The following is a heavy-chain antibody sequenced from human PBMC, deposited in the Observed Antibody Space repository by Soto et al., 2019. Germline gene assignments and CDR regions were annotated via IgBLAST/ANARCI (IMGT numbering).Heavy chain of an antibody. Sequence: EVQLLESGGGLVQPGGSLRLSCATSGFSFNNYAMSWVRQAPGKGLEWVAAITSVGYTYYVDSLKGRFTISRDNSKNTLYLQMNSLRAEDTAVYYCAKDLIDYSNSYFDYWGQGTLVTVSS. CDR2: ITSVGYT. CDR1: GFSFNNYA. J-gene: IGHJ4*02. V-gene: IGHV3-23*01. D-gene: IGHD4-4*01. CDR3: AKDLIDYSNSYFDY.